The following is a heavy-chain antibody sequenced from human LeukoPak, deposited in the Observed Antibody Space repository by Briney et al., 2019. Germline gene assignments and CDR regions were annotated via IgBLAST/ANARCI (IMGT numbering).Heavy chain of an antibody. CDR1: GGSISSGGYY. CDR3: ARSYYYDSSSRGYFDY. CDR2: IYYSGST. V-gene: IGHV4-31*03. J-gene: IGHJ4*02. Sequence: SQTLSLTCTVSGGSISSGGYYWSWIRQHPGKGLEWIGYIYYSGSTYYNPSLKSRVTISVDTSKNQFSLKLSSVTAADTAVYYCARSYYYDSSSRGYFDYWGQGTLVTVSS. D-gene: IGHD3-22*01.